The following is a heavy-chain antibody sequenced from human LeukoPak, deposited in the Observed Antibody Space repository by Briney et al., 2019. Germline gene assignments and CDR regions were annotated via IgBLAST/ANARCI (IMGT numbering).Heavy chain of an antibody. V-gene: IGHV3-21*01. J-gene: IGHJ4*02. CDR3: ASSSRDGYNYRDY. CDR2: ISSSSSYI. D-gene: IGHD5-24*01. Sequence: NPGGPLRLSCAASGFTFSSYSMNWVRQAPGKGLEWASSISSSSSYIYYADSVKGRFTISRDNTKNSLYLQMNSLRAEDTAVYYCASSSRDGYNYRDYWGQGTLVTVSS. CDR1: GFTFSSYS.